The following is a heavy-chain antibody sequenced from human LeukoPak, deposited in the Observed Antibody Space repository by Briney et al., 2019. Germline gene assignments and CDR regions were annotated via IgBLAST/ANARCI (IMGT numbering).Heavy chain of an antibody. D-gene: IGHD6-19*01. CDR2: IYYSGST. CDR1: GGSISSYY. V-gene: IGHV4-59*08. CDR3: ASSGYSSGWYREVVKFGP. Sequence: SETLSLTCTVSGGSISSYYWSWIRQPPGKGLEWIGYIYYSGSTNYNPSPRSRVTIPLDSSKNKSTLKLNSVTAAERAVYYCASSGYSSGWYREVVKFGPGGQGTLVTVSS. J-gene: IGHJ5*02.